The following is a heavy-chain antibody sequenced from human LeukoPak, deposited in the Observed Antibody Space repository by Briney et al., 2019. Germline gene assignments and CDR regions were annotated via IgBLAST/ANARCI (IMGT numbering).Heavy chain of an antibody. D-gene: IGHD6-13*01. CDR2: INTNTGNP. CDR3: ARERYKWDSSSFFDY. J-gene: IGHJ4*02. Sequence: ASVKVSCKASGYTFTSYAMNWARQAPGQGLEWMGWINTNTGNPTYAQGFTGRFVFSLDTSVSTAYLQISSLKAEDTAVYYCARERYKWDSSSFFDYWGQGTLVTVSS. V-gene: IGHV7-4-1*02. CDR1: GYTFTSYA.